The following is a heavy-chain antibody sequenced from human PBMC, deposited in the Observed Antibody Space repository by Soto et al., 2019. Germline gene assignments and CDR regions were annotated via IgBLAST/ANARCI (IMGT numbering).Heavy chain of an antibody. D-gene: IGHD3-9*01. CDR3: ARDRFQMGGVDWD. V-gene: IGHV3-33*01. Sequence: PGGSLRLSCAASGFTFSSYGMHWVRQAPGKGLEWVAVIWYDGSNKYYADSVKGRFTISRDNSKNTLYLQMNSLRAEDTAVYYCARDRFQMGGVDWDWGQGTLVTVSS. J-gene: IGHJ4*02. CDR1: GFTFSSYG. CDR2: IWYDGSNK.